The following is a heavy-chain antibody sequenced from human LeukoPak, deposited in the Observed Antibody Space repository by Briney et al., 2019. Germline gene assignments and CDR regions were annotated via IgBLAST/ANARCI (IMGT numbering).Heavy chain of an antibody. Sequence: SVKVSCKASGGTFSSYAISWVRQAPGQGLEWMGGIIPIFGTANYAQKFQGRVTINADKSTSTAYMELSSLRSDDTAVYYCARDGYYDSSGYPSPMYNWFDPWGQGTLVTVSS. CDR1: GGTFSSYA. V-gene: IGHV1-69*06. D-gene: IGHD3-22*01. CDR2: IIPIFGTA. J-gene: IGHJ5*02. CDR3: ARDGYYDSSGYPSPMYNWFDP.